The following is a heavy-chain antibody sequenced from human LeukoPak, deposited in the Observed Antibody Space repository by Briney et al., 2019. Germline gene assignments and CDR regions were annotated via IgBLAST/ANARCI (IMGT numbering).Heavy chain of an antibody. J-gene: IGHJ4*02. CDR2: INHSGST. CDR3: VRGEDGYNF. D-gene: IGHD5-24*01. V-gene: IGHV4-34*01. CDR1: GGSFSGYY. Sequence: SETLSLTCAVYGGSFSGYYWSWIRQPPGKGLEWIGEINHSGSTNYNPSLKSRVTISVDTSKNQFSLKLSSVTAADTAVYYCVRGEDGYNFGGQGTLVTVSS.